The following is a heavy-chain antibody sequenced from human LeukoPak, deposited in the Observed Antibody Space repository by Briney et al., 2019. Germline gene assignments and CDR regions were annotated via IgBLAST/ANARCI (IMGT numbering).Heavy chain of an antibody. J-gene: IGHJ4*02. Sequence: ASVKVSCKASGYTFISYAIHWVRQAPGQRPEWMGWINAGNGNTEYSQKFHDRVTITRDISANTAYMELSSLTSEDTAVYYCARGSYYYGSGSFMGSDYWGQGTLVTVSS. CDR2: INAGNGNT. D-gene: IGHD3-10*01. CDR1: GYTFISYA. V-gene: IGHV1-3*01. CDR3: ARGSYYYGSGSFMGSDY.